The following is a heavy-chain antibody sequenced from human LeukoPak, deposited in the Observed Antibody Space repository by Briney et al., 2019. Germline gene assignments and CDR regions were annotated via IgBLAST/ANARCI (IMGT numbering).Heavy chain of an antibody. V-gene: IGHV4-59*01. Sequence: KTSETLSLTCTVSGGSISSYSWSWIRQPPGKGLEWIGYIYYTGTTNYNPSLNSRVTISVDTSKNQFSLKLSSVTAADTAVYYCARGAFTMIVPDGMDVWGQGTTVTVSS. CDR2: IYYTGTT. CDR1: GGSISSYS. CDR3: ARGAFTMIVPDGMDV. J-gene: IGHJ6*02. D-gene: IGHD3-22*01.